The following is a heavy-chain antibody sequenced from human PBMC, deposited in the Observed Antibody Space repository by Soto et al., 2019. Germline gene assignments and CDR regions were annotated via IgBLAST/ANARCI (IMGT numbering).Heavy chain of an antibody. CDR1: GFTFSGSA. Sequence: SGGSLKLSCAAPGFTFSGSAMHWVRQASGEGLEWVGRIRNKTNSYATAYDASVKGRFTISRDDSKNTAYLQMNSLKTEDTAVYYCTPSRYCSSTSCYYFDYWGQGTLVTVSS. V-gene: IGHV3-73*01. CDR3: TPSRYCSSTSCYYFDY. CDR2: IRNKTNSYAT. D-gene: IGHD2-2*01. J-gene: IGHJ4*02.